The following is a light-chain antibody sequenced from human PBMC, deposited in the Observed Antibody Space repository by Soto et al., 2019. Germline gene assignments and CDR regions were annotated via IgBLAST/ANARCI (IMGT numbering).Light chain of an antibody. CDR2: AAS. Sequence: DIQLTQSPSFLSASVGDRVTITCRASQGISSYLAWYQQKPGKAPKLLIYAASTLQSGVPSRFSGSGSGTEFTLTISSLQPEDFATYYCQQLNSYPLVDGPRTQFTFGPGTKVDIK. CDR1: QGISSY. CDR3: QQLNSYPLVDGPRTQFT. J-gene: IGKJ3*01. V-gene: IGKV1-9*01.